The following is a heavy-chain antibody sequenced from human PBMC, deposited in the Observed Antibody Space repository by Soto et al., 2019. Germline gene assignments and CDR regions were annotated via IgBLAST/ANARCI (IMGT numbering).Heavy chain of an antibody. J-gene: IGHJ4*02. CDR2: IYYSGST. CDR3: AKRLWAVAGPFHY. V-gene: IGHV4-61*01. CDR1: GGSVSSGSYY. D-gene: IGHD6-13*01. Sequence: SETLSLTCTVSGGSVSSGSYYWSWIRQPPGKGLEWIGYIYYSGSTNYNPSLKSRVTISVDTSKNQFSLKLSSVTAADSAVYYCAKRLWAVAGPFHYWGQGTLVTVSS.